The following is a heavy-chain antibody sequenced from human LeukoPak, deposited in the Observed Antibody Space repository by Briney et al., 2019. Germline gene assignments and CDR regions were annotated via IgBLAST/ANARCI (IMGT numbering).Heavy chain of an antibody. Sequence: GGSLRLSCAASGFTFDDYGMSWVRQAPGKGLEWVSAISGSGGSTYYADSVKGRLTISRDNSKNTLYLQMNSLRAEDTAVYYCAKDSGYSSGWFDYWGQGTLVTVSS. CDR1: GFTFDDYG. CDR3: AKDSGYSSGWFDY. CDR2: ISGSGGST. J-gene: IGHJ5*01. D-gene: IGHD6-19*01. V-gene: IGHV3-23*01.